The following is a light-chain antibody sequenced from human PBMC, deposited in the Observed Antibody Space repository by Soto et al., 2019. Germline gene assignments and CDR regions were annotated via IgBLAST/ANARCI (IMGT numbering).Light chain of an antibody. Sequence: EIVMKQSPATLSDSTGQRATLSCRASQSVSSNLAWYQQKTGQAPSLLIYGASTRATGIPARFSGSGSGTEFTLTSSHLRSEDLAVYYCQHYNSWPSVGQGTTREIK. V-gene: IGKV3-15*01. CDR1: QSVSSN. J-gene: IGKJ2*01. CDR3: QHYNSWPS. CDR2: GAS.